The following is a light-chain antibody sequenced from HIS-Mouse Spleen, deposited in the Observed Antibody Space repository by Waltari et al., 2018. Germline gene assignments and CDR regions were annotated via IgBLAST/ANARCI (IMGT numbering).Light chain of an antibody. CDR1: QSISSW. J-gene: IGKJ1*01. CDR3: QQYNSYSRT. Sequence: DIQMTQSPSTLSASVGDRVTITCRAIQSISSWLAWYQQKPWKAPKPLIYKASSLESGVPSRFSGSGSGTEFTLTISSLQPDDFATYYCQQYNSYSRTFGQGTKVEIK. V-gene: IGKV1-5*03. CDR2: KAS.